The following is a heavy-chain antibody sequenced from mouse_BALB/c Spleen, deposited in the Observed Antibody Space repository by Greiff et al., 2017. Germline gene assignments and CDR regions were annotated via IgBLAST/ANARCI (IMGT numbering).Heavy chain of an antibody. CDR1: YTFS. CDR3: SEDSAVYYCTREDYYGSSYSYWYFDV. J-gene: IGHJ1*01. CDR2: GQGLEWIG. D-gene: IGHD1-1*01. V-gene: IGHV1-87*01. Sequence: VQLQQSGPELARPWASVKISCQAFYTFSRRVYFAIRDTNYWMQWVKQRPGQGLEWIGAIYPGNGDTSYNQKFKGKATLTADKSSSTAYMQLSSLTSEDSAVYYCTREDYYGSSYSYWYFDVWGAGTTVTVSS.